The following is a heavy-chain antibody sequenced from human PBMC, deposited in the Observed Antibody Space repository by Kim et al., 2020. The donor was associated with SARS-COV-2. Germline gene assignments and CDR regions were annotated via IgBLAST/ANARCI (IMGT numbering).Heavy chain of an antibody. Sequence: GGSLRLSCAASGFTFSSYGMHWVRQAPGKGLEWVAVISYDGSNKYYADSVKGRFTISRDNSKNTLYLQMNSLRAEDTAVYYCARDRRPGLRYFDWLPTDCWGQGTLVTVSS. CDR3: ARDRRPGLRYFDWLPTDC. J-gene: IGHJ4*02. CDR1: GFTFSSYG. D-gene: IGHD3-9*01. V-gene: IGHV3-33*05. CDR2: ISYDGSNK.